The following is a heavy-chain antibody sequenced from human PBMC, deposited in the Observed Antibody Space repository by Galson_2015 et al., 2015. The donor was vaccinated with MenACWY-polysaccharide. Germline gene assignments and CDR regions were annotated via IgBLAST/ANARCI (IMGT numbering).Heavy chain of an antibody. Sequence: SLRLSCAASGFSFRSSWMTWVRQVPGKGPEWVANINPGGSKKDYLDSMKGRFTISRDNVKNTPHLQVDSLRVEDTAVYYCARHFDWAFDYRGQGTLVTVSS. D-gene: IGHD3-9*01. V-gene: IGHV3-7*01. CDR1: GFSFRSSW. CDR3: ARHFDWAFDY. J-gene: IGHJ4*02. CDR2: INPGGSKK.